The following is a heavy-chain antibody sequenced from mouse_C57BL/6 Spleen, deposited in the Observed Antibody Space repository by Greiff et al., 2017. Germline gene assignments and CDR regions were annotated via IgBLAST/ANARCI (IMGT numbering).Heavy chain of an antibody. CDR2: IDPETGGT. J-gene: IGHJ1*03. CDR3: TRTDFDV. Sequence: QVQLQQSGAELVRPGASVTLSCKASGYTFTDYEMHWVKQTPVHGLEWIGAIDPETGGTAYNQKFKGKATLTADKSSSTAYMELRSLTSEDSAVYYCTRTDFDVWGTGTTVTVSS. CDR1: GYTFTDYE. V-gene: IGHV1-15*01.